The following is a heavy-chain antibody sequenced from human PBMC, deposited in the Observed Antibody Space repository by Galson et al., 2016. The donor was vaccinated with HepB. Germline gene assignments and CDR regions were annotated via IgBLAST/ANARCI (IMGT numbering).Heavy chain of an antibody. CDR1: GFIFSSYS. D-gene: IGHD6-13*01. CDR3: ARGGIGSFPYYYYYGMDV. J-gene: IGHJ6*02. CDR2: ISSSSNTI. V-gene: IGHV3-48*04. Sequence: SLRLSCAASGFIFSSYSMNWVRQAPGQGLEWLSYISSSSNTIKYADSVKGRFTISRDNARNSLSLQMNSLSAEDTAVYYCARGGIGSFPYYYYYGMDVWGQGTTGTVSS.